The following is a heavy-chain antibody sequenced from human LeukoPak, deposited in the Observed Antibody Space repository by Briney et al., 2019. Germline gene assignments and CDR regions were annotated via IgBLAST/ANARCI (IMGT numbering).Heavy chain of an antibody. D-gene: IGHD4/OR15-4a*01. J-gene: IGHJ4*02. CDR3: ASPLTTGVDY. Sequence: SETLSLTCTVSGGSISSYYWSWIRQPPGKGLEWIGYIYYSGSTNYNPSLKSRVTISVDTSKNQFSLKLSSVTAADTAVYYCASPLTTGVDYWGQGTLVTVSS. V-gene: IGHV4-59*12. CDR2: IYYSGST. CDR1: GGSISSYY.